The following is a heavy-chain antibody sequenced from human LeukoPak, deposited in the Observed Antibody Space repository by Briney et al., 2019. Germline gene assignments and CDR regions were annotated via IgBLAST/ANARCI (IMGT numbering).Heavy chain of an antibody. D-gene: IGHD3-22*01. CDR1: GGSMNSYY. J-gene: IGHJ4*02. V-gene: IGHV4-4*09. CDR3: ARLSYDSSGSLDY. CDR2: IYTSGST. Sequence: SETLSLTCTVSGGSMNSYYWTWIRQPPGKGLEWIGYIYTSGSTNYNPSLKSRVTISVDTSKNQFSLKLSSVTAADTAVYYCARLSYDSSGSLDYWGQGTLVTVSS.